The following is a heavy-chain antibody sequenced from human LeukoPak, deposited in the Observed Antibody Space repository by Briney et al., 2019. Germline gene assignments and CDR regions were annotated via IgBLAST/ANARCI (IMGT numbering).Heavy chain of an antibody. D-gene: IGHD5-18*01. Sequence: GGSLRLTCAASGFTFSSYAMSWVRQAPGKGLEWVSAISGSGGSTYYADSVKGRFTISRDNSKNTLYLQMNSLRAEDTAVYYCAKDGDLVDTAIHYWGQGTLVTVSS. CDR1: GFTFSSYA. CDR3: AKDGDLVDTAIHY. J-gene: IGHJ4*02. CDR2: ISGSGGST. V-gene: IGHV3-23*01.